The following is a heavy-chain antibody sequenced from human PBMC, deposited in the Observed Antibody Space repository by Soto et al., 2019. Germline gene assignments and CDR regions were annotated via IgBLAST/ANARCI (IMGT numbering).Heavy chain of an antibody. J-gene: IGHJ4*02. V-gene: IGHV1-69*02. Sequence: QVHLVQSGAAVKKPGSSVKVSCKASGDTFSTYTINWVRQAPGQRLEWMGRIIPMLGMSNYALKFQGRVTSTADRSATTVYLQLSSLRSDATAVYYCARSYGSGSRAFAFWGQGTMVTVSS. CDR3: ARSYGSGSRAFAF. D-gene: IGHD3-10*01. CDR1: GDTFSTYT. CDR2: IIPMLGMS.